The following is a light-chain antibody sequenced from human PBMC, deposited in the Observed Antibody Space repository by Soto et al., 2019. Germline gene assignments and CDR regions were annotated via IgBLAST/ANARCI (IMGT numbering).Light chain of an antibody. CDR3: QQYENLPT. V-gene: IGKV1-33*01. Sequence: DIHMTQSPSSLSASVGNRVTITCQASQNINNYLNWYQQKPGRAPKILIYDASNLEAGVPSRFRGIGSGTDFTFTISRLQPEDIATYYCQQYENLPTFGQGTRLEIK. J-gene: IGKJ5*01. CDR1: QNINNY. CDR2: DAS.